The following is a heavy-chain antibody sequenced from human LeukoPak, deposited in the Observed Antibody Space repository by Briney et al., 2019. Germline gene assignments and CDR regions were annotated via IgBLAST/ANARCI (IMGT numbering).Heavy chain of an antibody. CDR1: GFTFSSYA. D-gene: IGHD3-22*01. J-gene: IGHJ6*03. CDR2: ISSNGGST. V-gene: IGHV3-64*01. Sequence: GGSLRLSCAASGFTFSSYAMHWVRQAPGKGLEYVSAISSNGGSTYYANSVKGRFTISRDNSKNTLYLQMGSLRAEDMAEYYCARAPPYYYDSSGYYGAYYYYMDVWGKGTTVTVSS. CDR3: ARAPPYYYDSSGYYGAYYYYMDV.